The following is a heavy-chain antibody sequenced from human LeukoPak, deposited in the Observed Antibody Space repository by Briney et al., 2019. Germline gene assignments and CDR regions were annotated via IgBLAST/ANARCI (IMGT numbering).Heavy chain of an antibody. CDR1: GFTFSSYS. J-gene: IGHJ4*02. CDR2: ISSSSSYI. CDR3: ARARYGSGSPEY. D-gene: IGHD3-10*01. V-gene: IGHV3-21*01. Sequence: PGGSLRLSCAASGFTFSSYSMNWARQAPGKGLEWVSSISSSSSYIYYADSVKGRFTISRDNAKNSLYLQMNSLRAEDTAVYYCARARYGSGSPEYWGQGTLVTVSS.